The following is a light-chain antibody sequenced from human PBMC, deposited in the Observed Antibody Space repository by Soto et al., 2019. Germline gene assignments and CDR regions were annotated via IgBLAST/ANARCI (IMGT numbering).Light chain of an antibody. V-gene: IGKV1-39*01. CDR3: QQSFSTPPYT. CDR2: ATS. CDR1: QSIRSD. Sequence: DIQMTQSPSSLSASVGDRVTITCRASQSIRSDLNWYQHKPGKAPKLLIYATSTLQSGVPSRFSGCGSGTDFTLTISSLQPEDFATYYCQQSFSTPPYTFGQGTKLEIK. J-gene: IGKJ2*01.